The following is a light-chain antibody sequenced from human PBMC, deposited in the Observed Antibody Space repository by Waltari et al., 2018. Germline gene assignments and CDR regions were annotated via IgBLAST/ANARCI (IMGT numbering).Light chain of an antibody. V-gene: IGLV2-14*01. CDR1: SSDVGGYTY. J-gene: IGLJ3*02. CDR3: SSYTTSSTVV. CDR2: AVS. Sequence: QSALTQPASVSGSPGQSLTISCTGTSSDVGGYTYVSWYQQHPGKAPKLMIYAVSNLPAGLSKRFSGSKSGNTASLTISGLQAEDEADYYCSSYTTSSTVVFGGGTKLTVL.